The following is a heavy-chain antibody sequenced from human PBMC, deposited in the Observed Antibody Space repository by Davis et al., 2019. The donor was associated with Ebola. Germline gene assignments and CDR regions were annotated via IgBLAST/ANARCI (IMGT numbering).Heavy chain of an antibody. D-gene: IGHD3-16*01. CDR2: INHSGST. V-gene: IGHV4-34*01. J-gene: IGHJ4*02. CDR3: ARDYVY. CDR1: GGSFSGYY. Sequence: MPSETLSLTCAVYGGSFSGYYWSWIRQPPGKGLEWIGEINHSGSTNYSPSLKRRVTISADTSKNQFSLRLSSVTAADTAVYYCARDYVYWGQGTLVAVSS.